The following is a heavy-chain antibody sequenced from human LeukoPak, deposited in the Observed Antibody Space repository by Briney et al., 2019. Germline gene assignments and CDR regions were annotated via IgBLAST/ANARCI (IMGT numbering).Heavy chain of an antibody. CDR2: ILSGGAT. D-gene: IGHD2-21*01. CDR3: ARRFTVSASAVYSIDY. V-gene: IGHV3-23*01. J-gene: IGHJ4*02. CDR1: GFSFSSHA. Sequence: GGSLRLSCAASGFSFSSHALTWVRQAPGKGLEWVSGILSGGATYYADSVQGRFTISRDNSKNTLYLQMSGLRAEDTALYYCARRFTVSASAVYSIDYWGQGTLVTVSS.